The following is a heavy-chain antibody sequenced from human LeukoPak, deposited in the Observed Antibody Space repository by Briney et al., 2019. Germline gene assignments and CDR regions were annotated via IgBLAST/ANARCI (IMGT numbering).Heavy chain of an antibody. CDR2: ISAYNGNT. CDR1: GYTFTSYG. Sequence: ASVKVSCKASGYTFTSYGISWVRQAPGQGLEWMGWISAYNGNTNYAQKLQGRVTMTADTSTSTAYMELSSLRSEDTAVYYCARDGSGSYFFPDYYYYMDVWGKGTTVTVSS. V-gene: IGHV1-18*01. D-gene: IGHD3-10*01. J-gene: IGHJ6*03. CDR3: ARDGSGSYFFPDYYYYMDV.